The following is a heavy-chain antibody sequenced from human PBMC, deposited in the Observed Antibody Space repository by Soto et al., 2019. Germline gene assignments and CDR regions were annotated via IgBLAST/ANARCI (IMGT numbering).Heavy chain of an antibody. J-gene: IGHJ4*02. V-gene: IGHV3-20*01. CDR1: GFTFDDYG. CDR3: ARATLRYFDTYNYYFDY. CDR2: INWNGGST. Sequence: PGGSLRLSCAASGFTFDDYGMSWVRQAPGKGLEWVSGINWNGGSTGYADSVKGRFTISRDNAKNSLYLQTNSLRAEDTALYHWARATLRYFDTYNYYFDYWGQGTLVTVSS. D-gene: IGHD3-9*01.